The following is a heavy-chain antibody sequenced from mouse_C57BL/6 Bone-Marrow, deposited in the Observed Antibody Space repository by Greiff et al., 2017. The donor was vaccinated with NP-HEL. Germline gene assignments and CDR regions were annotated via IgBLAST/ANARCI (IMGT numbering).Heavy chain of an antibody. J-gene: IGHJ2*01. CDR1: GYTFTNYW. D-gene: IGHD1-1*01. CDR2: IYPGGGYT. V-gene: IGHV1-63*01. CDR3: ARYGYYGSSFDY. Sequence: QVQLKESGAELVRPGTSVKMSCKASGYTFTNYWIGWAKQRPGHGLEWIGDIYPGGGYTNYNEKFKGKATLTADKSSSTAYMQFSCLTSEDSAIYYCARYGYYGSSFDYWGQGTTLTVSS.